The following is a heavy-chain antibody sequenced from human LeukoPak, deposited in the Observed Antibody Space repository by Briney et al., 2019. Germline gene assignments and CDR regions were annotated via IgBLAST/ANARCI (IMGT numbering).Heavy chain of an antibody. J-gene: IGHJ5*02. V-gene: IGHV4-59*01. D-gene: IGHD2-15*01. Sequence: SETLSLTCTVSGGSISSYYWSWIRQPPGKGLAWIGYIYYSGSTNYNPSLKSRVTISVDTSKNQFSLKLSSVTAADTAVYYCARRYCSGGSCSFDPWGQGALVTVSS. CDR2: IYYSGST. CDR1: GGSISSYY. CDR3: ARRYCSGGSCSFDP.